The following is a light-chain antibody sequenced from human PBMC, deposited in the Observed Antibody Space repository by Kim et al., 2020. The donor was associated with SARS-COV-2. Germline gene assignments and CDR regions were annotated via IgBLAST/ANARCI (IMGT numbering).Light chain of an antibody. Sequence: QSALTQPASVSGSPGQSITISCTRTNSDVGSYNLVSWYQQHPGKAPKLMIYEINNRPSGVSDRFSGSKSGNTASLTISGLQAEDEADYYCSSYAGSGLGVFGGGTQLTVL. CDR2: EIN. CDR1: NSDVGSYNL. J-gene: IGLJ3*02. V-gene: IGLV2-23*02. CDR3: SSYAGSGLGV.